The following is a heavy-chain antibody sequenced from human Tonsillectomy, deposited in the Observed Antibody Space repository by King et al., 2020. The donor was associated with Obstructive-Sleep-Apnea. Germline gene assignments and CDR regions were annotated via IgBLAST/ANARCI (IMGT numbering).Heavy chain of an antibody. J-gene: IGHJ4*02. CDR2: ISWNSGSI. D-gene: IGHD6-13*01. V-gene: IGHV3-9*01. Sequence: VQLVESGGGLVQPGRSLRLSCAASGFTFDDYAMHWVRQAPGKGLEWVSGISWNSGSIGYADSVKGRFTISRDNAKNSLYLQMNSLRAEDTALYYCAKDIGGWYPPGPPPPYFDYWGQGTLVTVSS. CDR3: AKDIGGWYPPGPPPPYFDY. CDR1: GFTFDDYA.